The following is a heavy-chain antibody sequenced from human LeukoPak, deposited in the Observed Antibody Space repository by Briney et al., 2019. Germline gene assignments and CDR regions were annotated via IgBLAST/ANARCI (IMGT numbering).Heavy chain of an antibody. CDR2: ISYDGSNK. CDR3: AKDLITFGGVLGY. Sequence: PGGSLRLSCAASGFTFSSYGMHWVRQAPGKGLEWVAVISYDGSNKYYADSVKGRFTISRDNSKNTLYLQMNSLRAEDTAVYYCAKDLITFGGVLGYWGQETLVTVSS. V-gene: IGHV3-30*18. D-gene: IGHD3-16*01. CDR1: GFTFSSYG. J-gene: IGHJ4*02.